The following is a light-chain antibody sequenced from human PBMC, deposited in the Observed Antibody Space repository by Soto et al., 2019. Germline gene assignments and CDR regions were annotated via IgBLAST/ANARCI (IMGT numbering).Light chain of an antibody. CDR1: QSVSSSY. V-gene: IGKV3-20*01. CDR3: QLYGSSPPYT. J-gene: IGKJ2*01. CDR2: GAS. Sequence: DIVLTQSPGTLSLSPGERATLSCRASQSVSSSYLAWYQQKPGQAPRLLIYGASSRATGIPDRFSGGGSGTDFTLTISRLEPEDFAVYYCQLYGSSPPYTFGQGTKLEIK.